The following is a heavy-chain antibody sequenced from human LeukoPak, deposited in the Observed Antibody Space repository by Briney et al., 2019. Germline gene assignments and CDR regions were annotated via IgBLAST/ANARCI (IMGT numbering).Heavy chain of an antibody. CDR2: ISTSSSYI. J-gene: IGHJ5*02. D-gene: IGHD4-23*01. Sequence: GGSLRLSCAASGFTFSSYSMNWVRQAPGKGLEWVSFISTSSSYIHNADSVKGRFTISRDNAENSLYLQMNSLRAEDTAVYYCARCGGGNPRWFDPWGQGTLVTVSS. CDR3: ARCGGGNPRWFDP. CDR1: GFTFSSYS. V-gene: IGHV3-21*01.